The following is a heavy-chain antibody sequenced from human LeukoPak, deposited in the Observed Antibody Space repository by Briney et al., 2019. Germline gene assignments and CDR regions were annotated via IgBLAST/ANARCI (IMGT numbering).Heavy chain of an antibody. Sequence: PSETLSLTCTVSGGSISSYHWSWIRQPAGKGLEWIGRIYTSGSTNYNPSLKSRVTMSVDTSKNQFSLKLSSVTAADTAVYYCARDSSIAVAGNYYYYYMDVWGKGTTVTISS. D-gene: IGHD6-19*01. V-gene: IGHV4-4*07. CDR2: IYTSGST. CDR1: GGSISSYH. J-gene: IGHJ6*03. CDR3: ARDSSIAVAGNYYYYYMDV.